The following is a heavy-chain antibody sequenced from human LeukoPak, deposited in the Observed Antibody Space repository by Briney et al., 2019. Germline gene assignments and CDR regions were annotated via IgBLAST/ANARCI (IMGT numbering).Heavy chain of an antibody. D-gene: IGHD3-16*01. V-gene: IGHV4-38-2*01. Sequence: PSETLSLTCAVSGYSISSGYYWGWIRQPPGKGLEWIGTIYHSGSTYYNTSLKTGVTISVDTSKNQFSLKLNSVTAADTAVYYCARHSQWGLISWTFDIWGRGTMVAVSP. CDR3: ARHSQWGLISWTFDI. CDR2: IYHSGST. J-gene: IGHJ3*02. CDR1: GYSISSGYY.